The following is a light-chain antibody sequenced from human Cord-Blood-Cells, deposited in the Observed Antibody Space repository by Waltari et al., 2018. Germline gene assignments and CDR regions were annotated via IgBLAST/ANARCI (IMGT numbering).Light chain of an antibody. J-gene: IGLJ3*02. CDR1: ALPKQY. V-gene: IGLV3-25*03. Sequence: SYELTQPPSVSVSPGQTARITCSGDALPKQYAYWYQQKPGQAPVLVIYKASERPSGVPERCSGSSSGTTVTLTISGVQAEDEADYYCQSADSSGTDWVFGGGTKLTVL. CDR2: KAS. CDR3: QSADSSGTDWV.